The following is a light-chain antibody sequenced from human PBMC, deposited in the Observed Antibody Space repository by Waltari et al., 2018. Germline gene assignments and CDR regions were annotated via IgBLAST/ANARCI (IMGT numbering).Light chain of an antibody. CDR3: QQYNSYLVT. CDR1: QSVGTW. CDR2: KAS. Sequence: DIQMTQSVSTLSASVGDRVNITCRASQSVGTWLAWYQQKPGKAPKLLIYKASTLKSGVPSRFSGSGSGTGFTLTISSLQPDDFATYYCQQYNSYLVTFGGGTKVEIK. V-gene: IGKV1-5*03. J-gene: IGKJ4*01.